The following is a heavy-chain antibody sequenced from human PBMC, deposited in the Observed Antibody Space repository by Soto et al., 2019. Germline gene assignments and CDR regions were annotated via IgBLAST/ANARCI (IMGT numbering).Heavy chain of an antibody. CDR1: GFTFSSYA. CDR3: AKRIAAAGPYFDY. J-gene: IGHJ4*02. Sequence: PVGSLRLSCAASGFTFSSYAMSWVRQAPGKGLEWVSAISGSGGSTYYADSVKGRFTIPRDNSKNTLYLQMNSLRAEDTAVYYCAKRIAAAGPYFDYWGQGTLVTVSS. V-gene: IGHV3-23*01. D-gene: IGHD6-13*01. CDR2: ISGSGGST.